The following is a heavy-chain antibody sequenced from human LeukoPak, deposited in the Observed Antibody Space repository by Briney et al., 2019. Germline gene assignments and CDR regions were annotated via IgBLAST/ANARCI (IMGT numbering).Heavy chain of an antibody. J-gene: IGHJ6*02. CDR1: GFTFSSYG. D-gene: IGHD3-10*01. CDR3: AKDLVRGVMSAYYGMDV. Sequence: GGSLRLSCAASGFTFSSYGMHWVRQAPGKGLGWVAVISYDGSNKYYADSVKGRFTISRDNSKNTLYLQMNSLRAEDAAVYYCAKDLVRGVMSAYYGMDVWGQGTTVTVSS. CDR2: ISYDGSNK. V-gene: IGHV3-30*18.